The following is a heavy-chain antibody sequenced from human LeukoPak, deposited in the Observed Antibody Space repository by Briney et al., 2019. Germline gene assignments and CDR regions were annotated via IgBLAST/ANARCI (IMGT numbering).Heavy chain of an antibody. CDR2: IYYSGST. V-gene: IGHV4-39*07. CDR3: ARGGWNGNFDY. J-gene: IGHJ4*02. CDR1: GGSISSSSYY. D-gene: IGHD2-8*01. Sequence: SETLSLTCTVSGGSISSSSYYWGWIRQPPGKGLEWIGSIYYSGSTYYNPSLKSRVTISVDTSKNQFSLKLSSVTAADTAVYYCARGGWNGNFDYWGQGTLVTVSS.